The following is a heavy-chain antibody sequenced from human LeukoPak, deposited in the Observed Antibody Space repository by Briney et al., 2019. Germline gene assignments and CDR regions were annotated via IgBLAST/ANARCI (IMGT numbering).Heavy chain of an antibody. CDR2: IYGRAST. D-gene: IGHD3-3*01. V-gene: IGHV4-38-2*01. Sequence: PSETLSLTCAVSGYSLGKNYYWGWIRQSPGKGLEWIGRIYGRASTSYNPSLMNRVTISVDTSKNHFSLQLTSVTAADTAVYYCARHDSRGSASTKFDYWGPGIQVTVSS. CDR1: GYSLGKNYY. CDR3: ARHDSRGSASTKFDY. J-gene: IGHJ4*02.